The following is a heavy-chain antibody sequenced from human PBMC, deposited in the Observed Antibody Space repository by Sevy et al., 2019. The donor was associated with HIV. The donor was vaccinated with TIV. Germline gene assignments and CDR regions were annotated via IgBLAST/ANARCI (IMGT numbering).Heavy chain of an antibody. J-gene: IGHJ3*02. CDR1: GFAFNTYA. Sequence: GGSLRLSCTASGFAFNTYAMYWVRQAPGKGLEWVSSISTNGNITYYADSVKGGFIVSRDSSKNTVYLQMLSLGVDDMAVYYCAKESTIVEMVAYAFDMWGHGTTVTISS. CDR2: ISTNGNIT. D-gene: IGHD2-8*01. V-gene: IGHV3-23*01. CDR3: AKESTIVEMVAYAFDM.